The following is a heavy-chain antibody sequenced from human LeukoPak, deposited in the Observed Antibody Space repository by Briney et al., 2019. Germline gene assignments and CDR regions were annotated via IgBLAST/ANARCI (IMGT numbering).Heavy chain of an antibody. Sequence: GGTLRLSCAASGFTFSNYGLSWVRQAPGKGLEWVSGITGSGGSTYYADSVKGRFTISRDNSKNTLYLQMNSLRAEDTAVYYCASLPYYYDSSGYYEGDTTDYRGQGTLVTVSS. CDR2: ITGSGGST. J-gene: IGHJ4*02. CDR3: ASLPYYYDSSGYYEGDTTDY. D-gene: IGHD3-22*01. V-gene: IGHV3-23*01. CDR1: GFTFSNYG.